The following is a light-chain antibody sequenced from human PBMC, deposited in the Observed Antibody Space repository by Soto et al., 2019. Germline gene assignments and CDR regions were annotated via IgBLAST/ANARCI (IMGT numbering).Light chain of an antibody. CDR2: APS. Sequence: DIQMTQSPSSLSASVGGRVTITCRASQGISNSLAWYQQKPGKVPKLLIFAPSTLQSGVPSRFSGSGSGTDFTLTISSLQPEDVATYYCLKYHSAPYTFGPGTTVDL. J-gene: IGKJ3*01. V-gene: IGKV1-27*01. CDR1: QGISNS. CDR3: LKYHSAPYT.